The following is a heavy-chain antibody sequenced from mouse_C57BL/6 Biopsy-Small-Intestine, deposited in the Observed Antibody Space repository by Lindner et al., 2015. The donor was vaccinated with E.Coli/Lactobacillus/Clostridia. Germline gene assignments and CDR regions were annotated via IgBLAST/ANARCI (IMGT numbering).Heavy chain of an antibody. CDR2: IDYSGST. V-gene: IGHV3-1*01. CDR1: GYSTISGYD. CDR3: ARGYYGSTYGYYFDY. J-gene: IGHJ2*01. Sequence: VQLQESGPGMVKPSQSLSLTCTVTGYSTISGYDWHWIRHFPGGKLEWMGYIDYSGSTNYNPSLKSRISITHDTSKNHFFLKLNSVTTEDTATYYCARGYYGSTYGYYFDYWGQGTTLTVSS. D-gene: IGHD1-1*01.